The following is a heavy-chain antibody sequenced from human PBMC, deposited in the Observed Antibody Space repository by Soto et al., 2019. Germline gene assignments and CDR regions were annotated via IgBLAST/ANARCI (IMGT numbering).Heavy chain of an antibody. CDR2: IYYSRST. CDR1: GGSISSGDYY. J-gene: IGHJ4*02. D-gene: IGHD1-1*01. Sequence: PSETLSLTCTVSGGSISSGDYYWSWIRQPPGKGLEWIGYIYYSRSTYYNPSLKSRVTISVDTSKNQFSLKLSSVTAADTAVYYCARAIRVNDYYFDYWGQGTLVTVSS. CDR3: ARAIRVNDYYFDY. V-gene: IGHV4-30-4*01.